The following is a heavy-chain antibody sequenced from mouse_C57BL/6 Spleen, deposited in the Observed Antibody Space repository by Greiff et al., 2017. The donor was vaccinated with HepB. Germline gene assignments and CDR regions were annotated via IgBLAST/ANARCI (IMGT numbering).Heavy chain of an antibody. CDR1: GYTFTGYW. J-gene: IGHJ2*01. CDR2: ILPGSGST. CDR3: ARRESNYEKSSYFDY. D-gene: IGHD2-5*01. Sequence: QVQLQQSGAELMKPGASVKLSCKATGYTFTGYWIEWVKQRPGHGLEWIGEILPGSGSTNYNDKFKGKATFTADTSSNTAYMQLSSLTTEDSAIYYCARRESNYEKSSYFDYWGQGTTLTVSS. V-gene: IGHV1-9*01.